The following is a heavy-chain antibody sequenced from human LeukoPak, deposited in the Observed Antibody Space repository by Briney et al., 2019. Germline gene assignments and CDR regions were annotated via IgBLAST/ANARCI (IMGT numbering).Heavy chain of an antibody. CDR1: GFTFSSYA. J-gene: IGHJ4*02. Sequence: GRSLRLSCAASGFTFSSYAMHWVRQAPGKGLEWVAVISYDGSNKYYADSVKGRFTISRDSSKNTLYLQMNSLRVEDTAVYYCAKEGQSGGWYWDCWGQGTLVSVSS. D-gene: IGHD6-19*01. CDR2: ISYDGSNK. V-gene: IGHV3-30-3*01. CDR3: AKEGQSGGWYWDC.